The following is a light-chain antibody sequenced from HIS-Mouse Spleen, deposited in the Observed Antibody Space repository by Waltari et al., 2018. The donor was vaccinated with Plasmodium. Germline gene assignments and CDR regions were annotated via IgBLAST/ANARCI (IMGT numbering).Light chain of an antibody. V-gene: IGLV1-51*01. Sequence: QSVLTQPPSVSAAPGQKVTISCSGSSSNIGNNYVSWYQQLPGTAPKLLIYGKNKRPSWSPDRFSGSKSGTSATLGITGLQTGDEADYYCGTWDSSLSAGGVFGGGTKLTVL. J-gene: IGLJ2*01. CDR1: SSNIGNNY. CDR2: GKN. CDR3: GTWDSSLSAGGV.